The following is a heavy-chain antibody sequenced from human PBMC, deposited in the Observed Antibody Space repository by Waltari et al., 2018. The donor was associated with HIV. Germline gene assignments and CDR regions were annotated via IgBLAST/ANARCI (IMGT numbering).Heavy chain of an antibody. Sequence: GLEWVSSISSSSTYTYYADSVKGRFTISRDNAKNSLYLQLTSLRAEDTAVYYCVRKYNRSVGYCSGGSCLLTPFDPWGQGTLVTVSS. D-gene: IGHD2-15*01. J-gene: IGHJ5*02. V-gene: IGHV3-21*01. CDR3: VRKYNRSVGYCSGGSCLLTPFDP. CDR2: ISSSSTYT.